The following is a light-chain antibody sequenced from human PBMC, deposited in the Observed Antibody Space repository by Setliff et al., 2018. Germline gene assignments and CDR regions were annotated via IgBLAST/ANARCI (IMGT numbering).Light chain of an antibody. J-gene: IGLJ1*01. V-gene: IGLV2-14*01. CDR1: SGDVGGYDY. CDR2: DVS. Sequence: QSALTQPASVSGSPGQSITISCTGTSGDVGGYDYVSWYQQHPGKAPKLMIYDVSNRPSGVSNRFFGSKSGNTASLTISGLQAEDEADYYCGSYTSINTLLDIFGTGTKVTVL. CDR3: GSYTSINTLLDI.